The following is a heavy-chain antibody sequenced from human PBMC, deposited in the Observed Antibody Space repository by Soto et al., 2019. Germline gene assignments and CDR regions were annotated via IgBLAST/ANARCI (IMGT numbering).Heavy chain of an antibody. CDR2: IIPIFGAA. D-gene: IGHD3-22*01. J-gene: IGHJ5*02. V-gene: IGHV1-69*01. CDR3: ARDPTPPSPPYYSDSSGYSNWFDP. Sequence: QVQLVQSGAEVKKPGSSVKVSCKASGGTFSSYAISWVRQAPGQGLEWMGGIIPIFGAANYAQKFQGRVTSTADESTSPAYMELSSLGSEDTAVYYCARDPTPPSPPYYSDSSGYSNWFDPWGQGTLVTVSS. CDR1: GGTFSSYA.